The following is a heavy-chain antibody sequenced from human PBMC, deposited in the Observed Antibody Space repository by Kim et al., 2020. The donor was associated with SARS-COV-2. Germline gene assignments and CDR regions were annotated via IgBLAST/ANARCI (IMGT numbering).Heavy chain of an antibody. J-gene: IGHJ4*02. D-gene: IGHD6-13*01. Sequence: AQKVQGRRAITADNDTSTAYMELSSLRSEDTAVYYCARRLSSSWHSFDYWGQGTLVTVSS. V-gene: IGHV1-69*02. CDR3: ARRLSSSWHSFDY.